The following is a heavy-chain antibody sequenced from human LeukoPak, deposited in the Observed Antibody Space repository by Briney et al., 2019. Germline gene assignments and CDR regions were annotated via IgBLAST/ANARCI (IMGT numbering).Heavy chain of an antibody. D-gene: IGHD3-10*01. V-gene: IGHV3-49*04. CDR3: TRYRGYFDY. CDR2: IRSNSYGGTT. Sequence: GGSLRLSCTASRFTFGDYAMNWVRQAPGKGLEWVGFIRSNSYGGTTEHAASVKGRFTISRDDSKSIAYLQMNSLKTEDTAVYYCTRYRGYFDYWGPGTLVTVSS. J-gene: IGHJ4*02. CDR1: RFTFGDYA.